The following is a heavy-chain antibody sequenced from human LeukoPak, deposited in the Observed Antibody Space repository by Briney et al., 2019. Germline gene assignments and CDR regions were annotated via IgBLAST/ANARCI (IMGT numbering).Heavy chain of an antibody. D-gene: IGHD3-3*01. CDR2: IILICGTA. V-gene: IGHV1-69*05. CDR1: GGTFSSYA. J-gene: IGHJ5*02. Sequence: KAGSSVTVSCTASGGTFSSYAISWVRQAPGQGLEWMGRIILICGTANYAQKFQGRVTITTDESTSTAYMELSSLSSEVTAVYYCARDTYDFWSGYLGWFDPWGQGTLVTVSS. CDR3: ARDTYDFWSGYLGWFDP.